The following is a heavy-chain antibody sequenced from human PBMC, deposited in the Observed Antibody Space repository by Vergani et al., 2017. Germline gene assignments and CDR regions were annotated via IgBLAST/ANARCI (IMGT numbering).Heavy chain of an antibody. V-gene: IGHV3-48*01. D-gene: IGHD2-2*01. CDR3: AXYQSRLSETYGMDV. J-gene: IGHJ6*02. CDR1: GFTFSSYS. Sequence: EVQLVESVGGLVQPGGSLRLSCAASGFTFSSYSMNWVRQAPGKGLEWVSYISSSSSTIYYADSVKGRFTISRDNAKNSLYLQMNSLRAEDTAVYYCAXYQSRLSETYGMDVWGQGTTVTVSS. CDR2: ISSSSSTI.